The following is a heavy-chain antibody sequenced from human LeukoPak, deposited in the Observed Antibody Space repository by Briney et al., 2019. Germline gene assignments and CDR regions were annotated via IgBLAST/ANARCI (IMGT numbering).Heavy chain of an antibody. CDR2: IYYSGST. Sequence: SETLSLTCTVSGGSISSSSYYWGWIRQPPGKGLEWIGSIYYSGSTYYNPSLKGRVTISVDTSKNQFSLKLSSVTAADTAVYYCARALDSSGWYHHYYYMDVWGKGTTVTVSS. V-gene: IGHV4-39*07. J-gene: IGHJ6*03. CDR3: ARALDSSGWYHHYYYMDV. CDR1: GGSISSSSYY. D-gene: IGHD6-19*01.